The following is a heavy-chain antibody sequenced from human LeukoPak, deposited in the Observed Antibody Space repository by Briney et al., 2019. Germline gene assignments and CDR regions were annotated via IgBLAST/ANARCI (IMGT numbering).Heavy chain of an antibody. V-gene: IGHV4-39*07. CDR2: IYTSGST. CDR1: GGSISSNNYY. CDR3: AKSNPFYDY. Sequence: PSETLSLTCTVSGGSISSNNYYWGWIRQPPGKGLEWIGNIYTSGSTYYSPSLKSRVIISLDTSKNKFSLTLSSVTAADTAVYYCAKSNPFYDYWGQGTLVTVSS. D-gene: IGHD5/OR15-5a*01. J-gene: IGHJ4*02.